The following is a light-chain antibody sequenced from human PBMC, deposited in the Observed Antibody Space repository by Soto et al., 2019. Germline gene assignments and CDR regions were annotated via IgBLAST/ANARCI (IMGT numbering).Light chain of an antibody. CDR3: QQVHTFPLT. J-gene: IGKJ3*01. V-gene: IGKV1-9*01. CDR1: QDITSF. Sequence: DIQVTQSPLYLSASVGDRVTITCRASQDITSFVAWYQQQPEKAPKLLTFATSRLQTGVPSRFSGSGSGTEFTLTITSLQPEDFATYYCQQVHTFPLTFGPWTRVDVK. CDR2: ATS.